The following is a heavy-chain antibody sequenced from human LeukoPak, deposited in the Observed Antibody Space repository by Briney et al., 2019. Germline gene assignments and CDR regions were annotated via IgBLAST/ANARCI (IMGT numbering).Heavy chain of an antibody. Sequence: EASVKVSCKASGYTFTSYDINWVRQATGQGLEWMGWMNPNSGNTGYAQKFQGRVTITRNTSISTAYMELSSLRSEDTAVDYCARGPVYCSSTSCLYYFDYWGQGTLVTVSS. CDR1: GYTFTSYD. CDR2: MNPNSGNT. D-gene: IGHD2-2*01. J-gene: IGHJ4*02. CDR3: ARGPVYCSSTSCLYYFDY. V-gene: IGHV1-8*03.